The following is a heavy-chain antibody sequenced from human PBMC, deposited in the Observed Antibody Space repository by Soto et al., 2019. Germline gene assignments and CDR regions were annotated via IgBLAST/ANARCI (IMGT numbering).Heavy chain of an antibody. V-gene: IGHV4-59*01. J-gene: IGHJ5*02. D-gene: IGHD3-22*01. Sequence: QVQLQESGPGLVKPSETLSLTCTVSGGSISSYYWSWIRQPPGKGLEWIGYIYYSGSTNYNPSRKSRVTISVDTSKNQFSLKLSSVTAADTAVYYCARDRWYYDSSGPFDPWGQGTLVTVSS. CDR1: GGSISSYY. CDR2: IYYSGST. CDR3: ARDRWYYDSSGPFDP.